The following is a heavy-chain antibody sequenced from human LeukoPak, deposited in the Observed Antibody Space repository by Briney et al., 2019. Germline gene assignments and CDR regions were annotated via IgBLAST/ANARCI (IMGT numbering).Heavy chain of an antibody. CDR1: GGSISSYY. D-gene: IGHD3/OR15-3a*01. J-gene: IGHJ4*02. CDR3: ARQTGSGLFILP. Sequence: SSETLSLTCTVSGGSISSYYWSWIRQPPGKGLEWIGSIYYSGNTYYNASLKSQVSISIDTSKNQFSLRLTSVTAADTAVYYCARQTGSGLFILPGGQGTLVTVSS. CDR2: IYYSGNT. V-gene: IGHV4-59*04.